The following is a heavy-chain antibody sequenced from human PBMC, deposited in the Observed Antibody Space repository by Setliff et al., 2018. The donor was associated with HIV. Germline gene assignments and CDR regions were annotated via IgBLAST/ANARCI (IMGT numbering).Heavy chain of an antibody. J-gene: IGHJ3*02. CDR2: INAGNGNT. V-gene: IGHV1-3*01. CDR1: GYTFTFYA. Sequence: ASVKVSCKASGYTFTFYAIHWVRQAPGQRLEWMGWINAGNGNTRYSQKFQGRVTVARDTSASTAYVELSSLRSEDTAVYYCARATYGDYEGYDGDDAFDIWGQGTMVTVS. CDR3: ARATYGDYEGYDGDDAFDI. D-gene: IGHD4-17*01.